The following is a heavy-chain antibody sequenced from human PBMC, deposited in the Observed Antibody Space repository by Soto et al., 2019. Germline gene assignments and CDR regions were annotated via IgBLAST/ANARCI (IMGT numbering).Heavy chain of an antibody. CDR3: ARPYYYDSSGYYADY. V-gene: IGHV3-11*01. CDR1: GFTFSDYY. D-gene: IGHD3-22*01. Sequence: PGGSLRLSCAASGFTFSDYYMSWIRQAPGKGLEWVSYISSSGSTIYYADSVKGRFTISRDNAKNSLYLQMNSLRAEDTAVYYCARPYYYDSSGYYADYWGQGTLVTVSS. CDR2: ISSSGSTI. J-gene: IGHJ4*02.